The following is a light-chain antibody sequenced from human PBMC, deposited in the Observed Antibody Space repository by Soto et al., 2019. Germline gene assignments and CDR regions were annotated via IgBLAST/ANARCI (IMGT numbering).Light chain of an antibody. J-gene: IGKJ5*01. CDR3: MQGVQMPPIT. V-gene: IGKV2-28*01. Sequence: DSVMTQSPLSLPVPPGEPASISCRSSQSLPHSNGYNYLDWYFQKPGQSPQLLIHLASNRASGVPVRFSGSGSGTDFTLNISSVEAEDVGLYYCMQGVQMPPITFGQGTRLEI. CDR2: LAS. CDR1: QSLPHSNGYNY.